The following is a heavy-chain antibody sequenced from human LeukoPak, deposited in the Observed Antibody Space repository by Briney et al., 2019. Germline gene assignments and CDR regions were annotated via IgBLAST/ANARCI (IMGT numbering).Heavy chain of an antibody. CDR3: SRGGSYYRAMM. Sequence: PSGTLSLTCTVSGDSMSSYYWSWIRQPPGKGLEWIGYIYYSGATSYNPSLKSRVTISIDTSKNQFSLNLGSVTAADTAMYYCSRGGSYYRAMMWGQGTMVAVSS. CDR1: GDSMSSYY. V-gene: IGHV4-59*01. J-gene: IGHJ3*01. D-gene: IGHD3-10*01. CDR2: IYYSGAT.